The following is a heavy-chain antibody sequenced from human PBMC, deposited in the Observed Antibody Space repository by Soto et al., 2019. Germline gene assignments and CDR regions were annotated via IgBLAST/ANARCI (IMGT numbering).Heavy chain of an antibody. V-gene: IGHV3-74*01. J-gene: IGHJ4*02. CDR1: GFTFSSYW. CDR3: AVAVAGPTAIGY. CDR2: INSDGSST. Sequence: EVQLVESGGGLVQPGGCLRLSCAASGFTFSSYWMHWVRQAPGKGLVWVSRINSDGSSTSYADSVNGRFTISRDNAKNTLYLQMNSLRAEDTAVYSCAVAVAGPTAIGYWGQGTLVTVSS. D-gene: IGHD6-19*01.